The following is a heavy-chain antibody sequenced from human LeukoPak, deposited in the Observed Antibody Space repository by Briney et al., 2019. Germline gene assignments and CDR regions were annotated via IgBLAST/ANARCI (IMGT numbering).Heavy chain of an antibody. J-gene: IGHJ4*02. V-gene: IGHV3-23*01. CDR3: AKDWAESASFSPFWVY. CDR2: ISGSGGST. Sequence: ETLSLTCTVSGVSVSSGSYYWSWVRQAPGKGLEWVSGISGSGGSTYYADSVKGRFAISRDNSMNTLYLQMHSLRVEDTAVYYCAKDWAESASFSPFWVYWGQGTLVTVSS. CDR1: GVSVSSGSYY. D-gene: IGHD3-16*01.